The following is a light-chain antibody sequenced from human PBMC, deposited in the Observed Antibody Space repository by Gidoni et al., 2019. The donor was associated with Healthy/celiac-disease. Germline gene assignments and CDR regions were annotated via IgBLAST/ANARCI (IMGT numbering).Light chain of an antibody. Sequence: IVMTQSLLSLPVTPGEPASISCRSSQSLLHSIGYNYLDWYLQKPGQSPQLLIYLGSNRASGVPDRFSGSGSGTDFTLKISRVEAEDVGVYYCMQALQTRTFGQGTKVEIK. CDR2: LGS. V-gene: IGKV2-28*01. CDR1: QSLLHSIGYNY. CDR3: MQALQTRT. J-gene: IGKJ1*01.